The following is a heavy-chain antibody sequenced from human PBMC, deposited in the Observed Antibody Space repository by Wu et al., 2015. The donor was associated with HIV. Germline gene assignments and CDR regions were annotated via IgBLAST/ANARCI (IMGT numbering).Heavy chain of an antibody. Sequence: QVQLVQSGAEVKKPGASVKVSCKASGYTFTGYYMHWVRQAPGQGLEWMGWINPNSGGTNYAQKFQGRVTMTRDTSISTAYMELSRLRSDDTAVYYCARAVSDTVTHPYYFDYWGQGTLVTVSS. CDR1: GYTFTGYY. D-gene: IGHD4-17*01. V-gene: IGHV1-2*02. J-gene: IGHJ4*02. CDR2: INPNSGGT. CDR3: ARAVSDTVTHPYYFDY.